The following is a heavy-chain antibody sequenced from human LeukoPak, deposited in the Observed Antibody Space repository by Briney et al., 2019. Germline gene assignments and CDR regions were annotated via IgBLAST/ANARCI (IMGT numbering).Heavy chain of an antibody. Sequence: SETLSLTCAVSGGSISSSNWWSWVRQPPGKGLEWIGRIYSTGSTNYNPSLKSRVTMSVDTSKNQFSLKLTSVTAADTAVYYCAKGVGDLNYWGQGTLVTV. CDR1: GGSISSSNW. V-gene: IGHV4-4*02. J-gene: IGHJ4*02. CDR2: IYSTGST. CDR3: AKGVGDLNY. D-gene: IGHD3-16*01.